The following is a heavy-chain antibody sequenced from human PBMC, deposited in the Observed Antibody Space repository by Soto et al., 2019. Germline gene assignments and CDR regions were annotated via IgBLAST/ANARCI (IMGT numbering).Heavy chain of an antibody. D-gene: IGHD3-22*01. V-gene: IGHV4-59*08. CDR2: IYYSGST. CDR3: ARYDSSGTDAFDI. J-gene: IGHJ3*02. Sequence: PSETLSLTCTVSGGSISTYYWSWIRQPPGKGLEWIGYIYYSGSTNYNPSLKSRVTISIDTSKNQFSLKVSSVTAADTAVYYCARYDSSGTDAFDIWGQGTMVTVSS. CDR1: GGSISTYY.